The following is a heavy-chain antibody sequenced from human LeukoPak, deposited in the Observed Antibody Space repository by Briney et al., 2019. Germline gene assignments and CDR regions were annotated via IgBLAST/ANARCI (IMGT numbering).Heavy chain of an antibody. CDR3: ARSIIIVPNTSYYYYYMDV. CDR2: INGATGNT. V-gene: IGHV1-3*01. J-gene: IGHJ6*02. Sequence: GASVKLSCKASGYTFTSHALHWARQAPGESLEWMAWINGATGNTEYSQKFQARVTITRDTSASTAYMELSSLRSEDTAVYYCARSIIIVPNTSYYYYYMDVWGQGTTVTVSS. CDR1: GYTFTSHA. D-gene: IGHD2/OR15-2a*01.